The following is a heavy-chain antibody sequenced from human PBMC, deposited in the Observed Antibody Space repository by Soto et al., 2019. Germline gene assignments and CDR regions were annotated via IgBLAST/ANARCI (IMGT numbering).Heavy chain of an antibody. V-gene: IGHV1-2*02. CDR3: ARARKGTMVTTGYYFDY. Sequence: ASVKVSCKASGYTFTGYYMHWVRQAPGQGLEWMGWINPNSGGTNYAQKFQGRVTMTRDTSISTAYMELSRLRSDDTAVYYCARARKGTMVTTGYYFDYWGQGTLVTVSS. D-gene: IGHD4-17*01. CDR2: INPNSGGT. J-gene: IGHJ4*02. CDR1: GYTFTGYY.